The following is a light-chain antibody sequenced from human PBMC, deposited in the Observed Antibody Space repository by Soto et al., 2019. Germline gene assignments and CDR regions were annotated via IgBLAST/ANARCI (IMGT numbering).Light chain of an antibody. Sequence: QSALTQPASVSGSPGQSITISCTETSSDVGDYNYVSWYQQHPGKAPKLMLYDVSNRPSGVSNRFSGSKSGNTASLTISGLQAEDEADYYCSSFTTSSSVVFGVGTKVTVL. CDR3: SSFTTSSSVV. CDR1: SSDVGDYNY. J-gene: IGLJ2*01. V-gene: IGLV2-14*01. CDR2: DVS.